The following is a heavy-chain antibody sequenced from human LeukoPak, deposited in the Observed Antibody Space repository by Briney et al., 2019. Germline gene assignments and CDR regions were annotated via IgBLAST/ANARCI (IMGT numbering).Heavy chain of an antibody. V-gene: IGHV3-64D*06. CDR3: VKVGYDSGAYYYAD. Sequence: PGGSLRLSCSAAGFTFSSHAMHWVRQAPGNGLEYVSTINDDGGLTYYADSVRGRFTISRDNSKNTLYLQMSSLRAVDTAVYYCVKVGYDSGAYYYADWGQGTLVTVSS. D-gene: IGHD3-22*01. J-gene: IGHJ4*02. CDR1: GFTFSSHA. CDR2: INDDGGLT.